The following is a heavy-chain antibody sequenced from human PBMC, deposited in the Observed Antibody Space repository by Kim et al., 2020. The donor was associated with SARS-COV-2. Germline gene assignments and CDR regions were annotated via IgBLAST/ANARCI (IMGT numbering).Heavy chain of an antibody. CDR2: IIPIFGTA. V-gene: IGHV1-69*13. J-gene: IGHJ4*02. Sequence: SVKVSCKASGGTFSSYAISWVRQAPGQGLEWMGGIIPIFGTANYAQKFQGRVTITADESTSTAYMELSSLRSEDTAMYYCARGFYDYDILTGYFYWGQGTLVTVSS. D-gene: IGHD3-9*01. CDR3: ARGFYDYDILTGYFY. CDR1: GGTFSSYA.